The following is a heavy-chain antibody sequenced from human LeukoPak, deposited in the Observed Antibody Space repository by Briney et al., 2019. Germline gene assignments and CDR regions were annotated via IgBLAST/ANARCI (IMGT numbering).Heavy chain of an antibody. J-gene: IGHJ5*02. CDR3: ARASSLIGGFDP. CDR2: ISRNGGAV. CDR1: GFTFNQHS. D-gene: IGHD2-8*01. V-gene: IGHV3-11*01. Sequence: GGSLRLSCAASGFTFNQHSMSWIRQAPGKGLEWLSYISRNGGAVHYADSVEGRFTISRDNAKNSLSLQMNGLRTDDTAVYFCARASSLIGGFDPWGRGTLVTVSS.